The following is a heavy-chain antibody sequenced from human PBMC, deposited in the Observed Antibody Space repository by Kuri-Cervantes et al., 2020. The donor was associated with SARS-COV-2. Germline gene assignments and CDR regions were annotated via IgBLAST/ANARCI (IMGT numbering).Heavy chain of an antibody. Sequence: GGSLRLSCAASGFTFSSYSMNWVRQAPGKGLEWVSSISSSSSYIYYADPVKGRFTISRDDAKTSVSLQMNSLRAEDTAVYYCVRDVMVRGYYFARFDVWGPGTVVTVSS. CDR1: GFTFSSYS. D-gene: IGHD3-22*01. J-gene: IGHJ3*01. CDR3: VRDVMVRGYYFARFDV. V-gene: IGHV3-21*01. CDR2: ISSSSSYI.